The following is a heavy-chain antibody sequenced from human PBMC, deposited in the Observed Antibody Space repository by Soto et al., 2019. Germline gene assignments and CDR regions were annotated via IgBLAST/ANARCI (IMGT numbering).Heavy chain of an antibody. CDR3: ARGLSVTLFDN. Sequence: QVQLQESGPGLVKPSQTLSLTCTVSGGSISTGGYYWTWIRQHPWKGLEWSGYIYYSGSTYYNPSLKTRVTISVDTSKNQFSLKLSSVTAANTAVYYCARGLSVTLFDNWGQGTLVTVSS. V-gene: IGHV4-31*03. J-gene: IGHJ4*02. CDR2: IYYSGST. D-gene: IGHD4-17*01. CDR1: GGSISTGGYY.